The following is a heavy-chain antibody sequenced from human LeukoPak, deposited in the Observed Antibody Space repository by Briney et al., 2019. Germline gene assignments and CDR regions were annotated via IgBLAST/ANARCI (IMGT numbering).Heavy chain of an antibody. CDR1: GGSFSGYY. CDR2: INHSGST. D-gene: IGHD2-2*01. Sequence: SETLSLTCAVYGGSFSGYYWSWIRQPPGKGLEWIGEINHSGSTNYNPSLKSRVTISVDTSKNQLSLKLSSVTAAGTAVYYCARGRGYCSSTSCPRSFDYWGQGTLVTVSS. J-gene: IGHJ4*02. CDR3: ARGRGYCSSTSCPRSFDY. V-gene: IGHV4-34*01.